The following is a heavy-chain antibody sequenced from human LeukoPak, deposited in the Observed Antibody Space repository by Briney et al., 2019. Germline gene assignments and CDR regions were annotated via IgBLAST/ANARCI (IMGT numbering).Heavy chain of an antibody. J-gene: IGHJ5*02. CDR3: ARGRTGGKPHTDYYYVRRGGWFDP. CDR2: INHSGST. CDR1: GVSFIGYY. V-gene: IGHV4-34*01. D-gene: IGHD3-22*01. Sequence: SETLSLTCAVYGVSFIGYYWSWIRQPPGRGLEWIGEINHSGSTSYYPSLKSRVTISVDTSKNQFYLKLSSVTAADTAVYYCARGRTGGKPHTDYYYVRRGGWFDPWGQGTLVTVSS.